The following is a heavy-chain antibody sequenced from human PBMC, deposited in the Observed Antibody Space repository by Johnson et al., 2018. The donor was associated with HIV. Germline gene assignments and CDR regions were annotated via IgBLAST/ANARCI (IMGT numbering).Heavy chain of an antibody. CDR2: ISYDGSNK. Sequence: QVQLVESGGGVVQPGRSPRLSCAASGFTFSSYAMHWVRQAPGKGLEWVAVISYDGSNKYYEDSVKGRFTISRDNSKNTLYLQMNSLRADDTAVYYCARDLLSRAFDIWGQGTMVTVSS. J-gene: IGHJ3*02. CDR1: GFTFSSYA. CDR3: ARDLLSRAFDI. V-gene: IGHV3-30-3*01.